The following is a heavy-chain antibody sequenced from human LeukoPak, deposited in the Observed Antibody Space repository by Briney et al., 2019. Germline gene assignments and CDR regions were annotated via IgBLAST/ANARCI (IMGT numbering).Heavy chain of an antibody. J-gene: IGHJ4*02. CDR3: ARGGRNYRYYFDY. CDR1: DGSINSYY. V-gene: IGHV4-59*12. CDR2: IYYNGNT. Sequence: PSETLSLTCSVSDGSINSYYWNWIRRPPGKGLEWIGYIYYNGNTNYSPSLKSRVTMSVDTSKNLFSLKLSSVTAADTAVYYCARGGRNYRYYFDYWGQGTLVTVSS. D-gene: IGHD4-11*01.